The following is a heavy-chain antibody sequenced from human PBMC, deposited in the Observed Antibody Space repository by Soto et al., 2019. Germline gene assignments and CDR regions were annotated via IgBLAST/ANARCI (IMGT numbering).Heavy chain of an antibody. Sequence: QVQLVQSGAEVKKPGSSVKVSCKASGGTFSSYAISWVRQAPGQGLEWMGGIIPIFGTANYAQKSQGRVTITTDDSPRTADKELSSLMSEDTAVYYGALAATKKLRYGPFDFWGPGALVTVSS. V-gene: IGHV1-69*05. D-gene: IGHD5-18*01. CDR1: GGTFSSYA. J-gene: IGHJ4*02. CDR3: ALAATKKLRYGPFDF. CDR2: IIPIFGTA.